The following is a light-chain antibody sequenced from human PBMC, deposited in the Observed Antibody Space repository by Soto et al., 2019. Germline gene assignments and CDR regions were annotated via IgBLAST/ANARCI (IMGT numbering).Light chain of an antibody. CDR2: GAS. CDR3: QQYNNWPLT. Sequence: EIVMTQSPATLSVSPGDTATLSCRASQSVSSNLAWYQQKPGQAPRLLIYGASTRATGIPARFSGSGSGTEFPLTISSLQSEDFAVYYCQQYNNWPLTFGGGTQVEIK. V-gene: IGKV3-15*01. CDR1: QSVSSN. J-gene: IGKJ4*01.